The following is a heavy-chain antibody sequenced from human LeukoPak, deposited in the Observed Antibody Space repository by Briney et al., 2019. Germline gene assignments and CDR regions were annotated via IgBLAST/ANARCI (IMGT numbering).Heavy chain of an antibody. V-gene: IGHV3-21*06. D-gene: IGHD2/OR15-2a*01. CDR3: ARQGRSYINPNRGWFDP. J-gene: IGHJ5*02. CDR1: GFSFGSYT. Sequence: GGSLRLSCAASGFSFGSYTMNWVRQAPGQGLKWVSSLSSTSSDKRYAEAVTGRFTISRDNPKNSVYLQMNSLRVEDTAVYYCARQGRSYINPNRGWFDPWGLGTQVIVSS. CDR2: LSSTSSDK.